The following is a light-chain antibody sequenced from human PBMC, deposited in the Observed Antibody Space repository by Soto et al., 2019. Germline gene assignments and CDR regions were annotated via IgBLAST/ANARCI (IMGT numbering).Light chain of an antibody. CDR1: QNINYW. CDR2: MAS. V-gene: IGKV1-5*03. Sequence: DIQITQSPSTLSASVGDRVTITCRASQNINYWLAWYQQKPGKAPKPLIYMASNLESGVPPRFSGSGGGTEFTLTISSLQPDDFAAYYCQQYKTQATFGQGPKVDIK. J-gene: IGKJ1*01. CDR3: QQYKTQAT.